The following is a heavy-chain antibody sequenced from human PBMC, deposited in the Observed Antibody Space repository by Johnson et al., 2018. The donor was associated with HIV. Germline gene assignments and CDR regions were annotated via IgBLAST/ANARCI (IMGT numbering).Heavy chain of an antibody. CDR2: ISRSGSTI. CDR3: GRDPNGDYIGALDI. J-gene: IGHJ3*02. Sequence: VQLVESGGGLVKPGGSLRLSCVASGFTFSDYYMSWIRQAPGKGLECVSYISRSGSTIPYADSVKGGFTISRDNSKNTLYLQMNSLRAEDTAVYYCGRDPNGDYIGALDIWGQGTMVTVSS. D-gene: IGHD4-17*01. CDR1: GFTFSDYY. V-gene: IGHV3-11*01.